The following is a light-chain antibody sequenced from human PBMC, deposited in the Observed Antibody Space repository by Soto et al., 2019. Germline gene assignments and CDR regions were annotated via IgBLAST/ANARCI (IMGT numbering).Light chain of an antibody. V-gene: IGKV3-11*01. CDR3: QQYGSSPYT. J-gene: IGKJ2*01. CDR2: GAS. Sequence: EVVLTQSPATLSLSPGERATLSCRASENVRTFVDWYQQKPGQAPRLLIYGASNRATGIPPRFSGSGSGTDFTLTISNLEPEDFAVYYCQQYGSSPYTFGQGTKLEIK. CDR1: ENVRTF.